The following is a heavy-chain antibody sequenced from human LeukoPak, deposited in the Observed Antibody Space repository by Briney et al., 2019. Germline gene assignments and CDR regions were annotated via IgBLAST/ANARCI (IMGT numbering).Heavy chain of an antibody. Sequence: PGGSLRLSCAASGFTFSSYGMHWVRQAPGKGLEWVAVISYDGSNKYYADSVKGRFTISRDNSKNTLYLQMNSLRAEDTAVYYCAKELIRFLEWLSPTPVDYWGQGTLVTVSS. J-gene: IGHJ4*02. CDR3: AKELIRFLEWLSPTPVDY. CDR1: GFTFSSYG. CDR2: ISYDGSNK. D-gene: IGHD3-3*01. V-gene: IGHV3-30*18.